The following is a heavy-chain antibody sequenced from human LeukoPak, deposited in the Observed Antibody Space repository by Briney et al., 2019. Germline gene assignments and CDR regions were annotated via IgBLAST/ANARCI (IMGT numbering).Heavy chain of an antibody. Sequence: ASVKVSCKASGFTFTGYYMHWVRQARGQGLEWMGWINPNSGGTKYAQKFQGRVTMTRDTSISTAYMEVSSLRSEDTAVYYCGRDNGDYVLDYWGQGTLVTVSS. D-gene: IGHD4-17*01. J-gene: IGHJ4*02. V-gene: IGHV1-2*02. CDR3: GRDNGDYVLDY. CDR2: INPNSGGT. CDR1: GFTFTGYY.